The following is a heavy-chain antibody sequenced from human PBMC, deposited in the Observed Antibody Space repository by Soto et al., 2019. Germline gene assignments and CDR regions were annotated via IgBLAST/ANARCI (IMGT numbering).Heavy chain of an antibody. D-gene: IGHD3-10*01. CDR1: GYTLTSYD. V-gene: IGHV1-8*01. CDR3: ARGRSWFGALDAFDI. CDR2: MNPNSGNT. J-gene: IGHJ3*02. Sequence: QVQLVQSGAEVKKSGASVKVSCKASGYTLTSYDINWVRQATGQGLEWMGWMNPNSGNTGYAQKFQGRVTMTRNTSISTAYMELSSLRSEDTAVYYCARGRSWFGALDAFDIWGQGTMVTVSS.